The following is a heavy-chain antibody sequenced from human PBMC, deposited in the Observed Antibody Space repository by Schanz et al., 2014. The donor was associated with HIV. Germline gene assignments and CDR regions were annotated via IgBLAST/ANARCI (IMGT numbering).Heavy chain of an antibody. J-gene: IGHJ4*01. CDR1: GGTFRGFF. V-gene: IGHV4-34*01. CDR3: ARGDFGGNSVDY. D-gene: IGHD2-21*02. CDR2: INHSGAT. Sequence: QVQLQQWGAGLLKPSETLSLTCAVYGGTFRGFFWSWIRQPPGKGLEWIGDINHSGATRYNSSLNTRVTMSLDPSRRQISLKVTSVTAADTAVYFCARGDFGGNSVDYWGHGTLVTVSS.